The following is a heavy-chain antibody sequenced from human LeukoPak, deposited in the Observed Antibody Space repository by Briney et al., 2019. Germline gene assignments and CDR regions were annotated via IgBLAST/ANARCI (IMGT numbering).Heavy chain of an antibody. CDR3: AKDPATYCGGDCYSEYFQH. CDR2: ISGSGGST. J-gene: IGHJ1*01. D-gene: IGHD2-21*02. CDR1: GFSFSNYA. V-gene: IGHV3-23*01. Sequence: GGSLRLSCAASGFSFSNYAMGWVRQAPGKGLEWVSAISGSGGSTYYADSVKGRFTISRDNSKNTLYLQMNSLRAEDTAVYYCAKDPATYCGGDCYSEYFQHWGQGTLVTVSS.